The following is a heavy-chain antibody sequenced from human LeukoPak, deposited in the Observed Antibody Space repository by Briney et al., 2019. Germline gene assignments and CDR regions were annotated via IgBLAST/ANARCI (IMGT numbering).Heavy chain of an antibody. V-gene: IGHV3-15*01. Sequence: GGSLRLSCAASGFTFTNAWMGWVRQAPGKGLEWVGRIKSKTDGGTADYAAPVKGRFTISRDDSKNTVDLQMNSLKTEDTALYYCSTQLQWFGEFSKDDYWGQGTVVTVSS. CDR2: IKSKTDGGTA. CDR1: GFTFTNAW. J-gene: IGHJ4*02. CDR3: STQLQWFGEFSKDDY. D-gene: IGHD3-10*01.